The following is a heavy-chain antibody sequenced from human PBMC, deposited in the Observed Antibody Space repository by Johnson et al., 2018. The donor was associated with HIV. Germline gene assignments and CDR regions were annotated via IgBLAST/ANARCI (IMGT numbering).Heavy chain of an antibody. J-gene: IGHJ3*02. V-gene: IGHV3-66*01. D-gene: IGHD3-16*02. CDR1: GFTVRSNY. CDR2: IYSGGST. CDR3: ARDSYDYVWGSYRHDAFDI. Sequence: VQLVESGGGVVQPGGSLRLSCAASGFTVRSNYMSWVRQAPGKGLEWVSVIYSGGSTYYADSVKGRFTISRDNSKNTLYLQMNSLRAEDTAVYYCARDSYDYVWGSYRHDAFDIWGQGTMVTVSS.